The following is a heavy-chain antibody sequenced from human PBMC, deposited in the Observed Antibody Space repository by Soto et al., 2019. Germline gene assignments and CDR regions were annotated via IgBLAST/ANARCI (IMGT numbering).Heavy chain of an antibody. CDR1: GYTFTSYD. CDR2: MNPNSGNT. J-gene: IGHJ6*02. Sequence: QVQLVQSGAEVKKPGASVKVSCKASGYTFTSYDINWVRQATGQGLEWMGWMNPNSGNTGYAQKFQGRVTMTRNTSISTAYMGRSSLRSEDPAVYYCARFPGLRELVRSSPPENGMDYWGQWTKVTVSS. D-gene: IGHD1-7*01. CDR3: ARFPGLRELVRSSPPENGMDY. V-gene: IGHV1-8*01.